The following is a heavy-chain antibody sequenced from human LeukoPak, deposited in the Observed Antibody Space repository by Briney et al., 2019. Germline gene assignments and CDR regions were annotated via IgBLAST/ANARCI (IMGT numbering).Heavy chain of an antibody. CDR2: ITRSSTTI. D-gene: IGHD1-26*01. J-gene: IGHJ4*02. Sequence: QPGGSLRLSCAASGFNFSIYSMNWVRQAPGKGLEWVSYITRSSTTIYYADSVKGRFTIPRDNSKNTLYLQMNSLRAEDTAVYYCARDVERLGVSYYFDYWGQGTLVTVSS. CDR1: GFNFSIYS. CDR3: ARDVERLGVSYYFDY. V-gene: IGHV3-48*01.